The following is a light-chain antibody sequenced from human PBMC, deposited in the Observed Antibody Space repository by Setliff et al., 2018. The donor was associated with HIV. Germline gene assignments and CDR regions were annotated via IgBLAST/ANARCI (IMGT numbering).Light chain of an antibody. V-gene: IGLV2-14*03. CDR1: SSDVGTYNF. CDR3: CSYTSSTPLYV. CDR2: DVS. Sequence: QSVLTQPASVSGSPGQSISISCTGTSSDVGTYNFVSWYQQHPGKAPKLMIYDVSHRPSGVSNRFSGSKSGNTASLTISGLQAEDGAHYYCCSYTSSTPLYVFATGTKVTVL. J-gene: IGLJ1*01.